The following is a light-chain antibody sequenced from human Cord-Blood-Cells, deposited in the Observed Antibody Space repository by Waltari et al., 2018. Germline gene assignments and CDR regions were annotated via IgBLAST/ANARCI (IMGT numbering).Light chain of an antibody. Sequence: QSALTQPASVSGSPGQSITISCTGTSSDVGGYNYVSWYQQHPGKAPKLMIYDVSNRPSGVSNRFSGSKSGNTASLTISGLQAEDEADYYCSSYTSSSTVFGGG. J-gene: IGLJ2*01. CDR2: DVS. CDR3: SSYTSSSTV. CDR1: SSDVGGYNY. V-gene: IGLV2-14*01.